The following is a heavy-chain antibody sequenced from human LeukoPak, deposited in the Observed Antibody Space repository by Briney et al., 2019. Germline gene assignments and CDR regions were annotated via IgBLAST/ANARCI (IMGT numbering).Heavy chain of an antibody. CDR1: GFTFSSYA. D-gene: IGHD6-13*01. Sequence: PGGSLRLSCAASGFTFSSYAMHWVRQAPGKGLEYVSTISRNGDTTFYANSVKGRFTISRDNSKNTPYLQMGSLRAEDMAVYYCARVRDNTTWFLYYFDYWGQGTLVTVSS. CDR2: ISRNGDTT. CDR3: ARVRDNTTWFLYYFDY. J-gene: IGHJ4*02. V-gene: IGHV3-64*01.